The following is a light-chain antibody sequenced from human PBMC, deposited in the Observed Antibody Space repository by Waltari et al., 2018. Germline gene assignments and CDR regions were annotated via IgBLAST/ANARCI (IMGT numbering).Light chain of an antibody. CDR1: QSVSRA. CDR2: GAS. CDR3: QHYVRLPVT. Sequence: EIVLMQSPGTLSLSPGERVTLSCRASQSVSRALAWYQQKPGQAPRLLLYGASTRATGIPDRFSGSGSGTDFSLTISRLEPEDFAVYYCQHYVRLPVTFGQGTKVEIK. V-gene: IGKV3-20*01. J-gene: IGKJ1*01.